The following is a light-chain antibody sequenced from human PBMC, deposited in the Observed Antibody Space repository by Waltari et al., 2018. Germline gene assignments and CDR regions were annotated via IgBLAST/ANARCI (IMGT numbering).Light chain of an antibody. CDR2: QDN. CDR1: ALGDKF. V-gene: IGLV3-1*01. Sequence: SYALTQPPSVSVSPGQTASITCSGNALGDKFTCWYQQRPGQSPVLVIYQDNKRPSGISERFSGSNSGNTATLTVTGTQATDEADYYCQAWDSSTLVFGGGTKLIVL. CDR3: QAWDSSTLV. J-gene: IGLJ2*01.